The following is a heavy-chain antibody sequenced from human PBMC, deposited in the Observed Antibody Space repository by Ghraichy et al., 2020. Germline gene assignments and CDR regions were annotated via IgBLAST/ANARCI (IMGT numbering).Heavy chain of an antibody. CDR1: GGSFSGYY. J-gene: IGHJ5*02. Sequence: SETLSLTCAVYGGSFSGYYWSWIRQPPGKGLEWIGEINHSGSTNHNPSLKSRVTISVDTSKNQFSLKLSSVTAADTAVYYCARHSYCSSTSCDPNWFDPWGQGTLVTVSS. CDR3: ARHSYCSSTSCDPNWFDP. D-gene: IGHD2-2*01. CDR2: INHSGST. V-gene: IGHV4-34*01.